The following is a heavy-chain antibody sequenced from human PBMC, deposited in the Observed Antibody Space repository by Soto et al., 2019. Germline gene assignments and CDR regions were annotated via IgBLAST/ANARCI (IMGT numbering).Heavy chain of an antibody. CDR1: GFTFSSSW. V-gene: IGHV3-7*03. Sequence: GGSLRLSCAASGFTFSSSWMSWVRQAPGKGLEWVVNIKQDGREKYYVESVKGRFTITRDNAKNSLYLQKNSLRAEDTAVYYCAREVRSVSTPPFTEYFQHWGQGTLVTVSS. J-gene: IGHJ1*01. CDR2: IKQDGREK. D-gene: IGHD2-2*01. CDR3: AREVRSVSTPPFTEYFQH.